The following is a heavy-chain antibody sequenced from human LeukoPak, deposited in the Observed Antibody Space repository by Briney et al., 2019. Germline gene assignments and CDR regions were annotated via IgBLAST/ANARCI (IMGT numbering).Heavy chain of an antibody. CDR2: ISGDGGST. CDR3: TKDNWGGVGVNY. J-gene: IGHJ4*02. D-gene: IGHD3-16*01. CDR1: GFTFDDYA. Sequence: PGGSLRLSCAASGFTFDDYAMHWVRQAPGKGLEWVSLISGDGGSTYYADSVKGRFTISRDNSKNSLYLQMNSLGTEDTALYYCTKDNWGGVGVNYWGQGTLVTASS. V-gene: IGHV3-43*02.